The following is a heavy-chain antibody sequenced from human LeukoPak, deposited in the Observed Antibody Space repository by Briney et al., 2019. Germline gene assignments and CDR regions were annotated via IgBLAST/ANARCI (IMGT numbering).Heavy chain of an antibody. CDR2: IYYSGST. Sequence: SETLSLTCTVSGGSISSYYWSWIRQPPGKGLEWIGYIYYSGSTNYNPSLKSRVTISVDTSKNQFSLKLSSVTAADTAVYYCARSSTVTTMVLAFYIWGQGTMVTVSS. V-gene: IGHV4-59*01. CDR3: ARSSTVTTMVLAFYI. D-gene: IGHD4-17*01. J-gene: IGHJ3*02. CDR1: GGSISSYY.